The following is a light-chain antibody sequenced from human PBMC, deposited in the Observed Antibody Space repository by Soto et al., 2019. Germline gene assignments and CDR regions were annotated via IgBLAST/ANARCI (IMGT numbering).Light chain of an antibody. CDR1: QSVSSTF. Sequence: EIVLTQSPGTLSLSPGERATISSRASQSVSSTFLGWYQQKPGQAPVLLIYGSSNRATGIPDRFSGSGSGTDFSLTISRLEPEDFAVYYCQQYDSSPRTFGQGTKVDIK. J-gene: IGKJ1*01. V-gene: IGKV3-20*01. CDR3: QQYDSSPRT. CDR2: GSS.